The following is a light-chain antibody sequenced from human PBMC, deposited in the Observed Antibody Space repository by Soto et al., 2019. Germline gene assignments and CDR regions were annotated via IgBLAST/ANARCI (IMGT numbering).Light chain of an antibody. CDR1: SSDVGGYNS. CDR2: DVT. J-gene: IGLJ1*01. V-gene: IGLV2-14*01. Sequence: QSVLTQPASVSGSPGQSITISCTGTSSDVGGYNSVSRYQQHPGKAPKLILYDVTDQPSGVSYRFSGSKSGNTASLTISGLQAADEADYFCSSFTSSMTNVFGSGTKVTVL. CDR3: SSFTSSMTNV.